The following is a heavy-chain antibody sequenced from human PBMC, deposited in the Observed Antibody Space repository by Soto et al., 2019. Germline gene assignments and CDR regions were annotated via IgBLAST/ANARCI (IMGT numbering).Heavy chain of an antibody. J-gene: IGHJ4*02. CDR1: EFTFSSYW. CDR3: VRSYGRYGGYCFDC. D-gene: IGHD5-12*01. Sequence: PGGSLRLSCAASEFTFSSYWMSWVRQAPGKGLEWVANIKQDGSDEYYVDSVRGRFTISRDNAKNSLYLQMNSLRAGDTAVYYCVRSYGRYGGYCFDCHRQRPLFTTSS. V-gene: IGHV3-7*03. CDR2: IKQDGSDE.